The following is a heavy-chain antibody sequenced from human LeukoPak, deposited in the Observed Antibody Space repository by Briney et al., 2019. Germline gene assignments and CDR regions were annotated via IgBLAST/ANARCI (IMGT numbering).Heavy chain of an antibody. V-gene: IGHV1-2*02. CDR2: INPNSGGT. J-gene: IGHJ4*02. D-gene: IGHD3-3*01. CDR3: ARDLEWLLYSFDY. Sequence: GASVKVSCKASGYTFTGYYMHWVRQAPGQGLEWMGWINPNSGGTNYAQKFQGRVTMTRDTSISTAYMELSRLRSDDTAVYYCARDLEWLLYSFDYWGQGTLVTVSS. CDR1: GYTFTGYY.